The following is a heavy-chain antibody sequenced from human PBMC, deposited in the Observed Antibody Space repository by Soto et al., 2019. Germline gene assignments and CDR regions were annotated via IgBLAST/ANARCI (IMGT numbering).Heavy chain of an antibody. V-gene: IGHV4-4*07. CDR1: GGSISSYY. J-gene: IGHJ6*02. D-gene: IGHD3-10*01. CDR3: ARDWGYYGSGSSTYYYYGMDV. CDR2: IYTSGST. Sequence: SETLSLTCTVSGGSISSYYWSWIRQPAGKGLEWIGRIYTSGSTNYNPSLKSRVTMSVDTSKNQFSLKLSSVTAADTAVYYCARDWGYYGSGSSTYYYYGMDVWGQGTSVTVSS.